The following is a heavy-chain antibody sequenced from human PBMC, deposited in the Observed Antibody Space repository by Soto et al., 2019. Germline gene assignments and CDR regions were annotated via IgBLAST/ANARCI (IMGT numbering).Heavy chain of an antibody. D-gene: IGHD3-3*01. CDR1: VYSFTSYW. CDR2: IYPGDSDT. Sequence: LKISCKGSVYSFTSYWIVWVRQIPGKGLEWMGIIYPGDSDTRYSPSFQGQVTISADKSISTAYLQWSSLKASGTVMNYCARDRSEYYDFCNGTVRVLAEQGMDVWSEGTTV. CDR3: ARDRSEYYDFCNGTVRVLAEQGMDV. J-gene: IGHJ6*02. V-gene: IGHV5-51*01.